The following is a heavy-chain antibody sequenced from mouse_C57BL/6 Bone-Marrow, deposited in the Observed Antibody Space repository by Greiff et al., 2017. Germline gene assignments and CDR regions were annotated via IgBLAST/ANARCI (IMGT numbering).Heavy chain of an antibody. CDR2: ISNLAYGI. J-gene: IGHJ2*01. V-gene: IGHV5-15*01. D-gene: IGHD1-1*01. CDR3: ASEGGLYYCSSYFDF. Sequence: EVQLVESGGGLVQPGGSLTLSCAASGFTFSDYGMAWVRQAPRKGPEWVAFISNLAYGIYYAHNVTGRFILSGENAKNTLYLEMGSLRSEDTAMYYCASEGGLYYCSSYFDFWGQGTTLTVSS. CDR1: GFTFSDYG.